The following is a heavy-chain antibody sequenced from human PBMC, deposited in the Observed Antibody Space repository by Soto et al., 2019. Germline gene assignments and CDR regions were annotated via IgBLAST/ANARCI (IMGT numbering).Heavy chain of an antibody. CDR1: GYRFNSYW. CDR2: IYPGDSDT. CDR3: LRRMALAYSAYNFDY. Sequence: PGESLKISCEGSGYRFNSYWIAWVRQMPGKGLEWMGIIYPGDSDTKYSPSFQGQVAISVDRSISAAYLQWNSLKASDTAMYYCLRRMALAYSAYNFDYWGQGTQVTAPQ. J-gene: IGHJ4*02. V-gene: IGHV5-51*01. D-gene: IGHD5-12*01.